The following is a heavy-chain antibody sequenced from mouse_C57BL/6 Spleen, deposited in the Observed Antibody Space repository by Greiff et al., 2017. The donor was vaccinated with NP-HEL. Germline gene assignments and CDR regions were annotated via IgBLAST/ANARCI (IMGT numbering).Heavy chain of an antibody. V-gene: IGHV1-61*01. CDR2: IYPSDSET. CDR1: GYTFTSYW. Sequence: VQLQQPGAELVRPGSSVKLSCKASGYTFTSYWMDWVKQRPGQGLEWIGNIYPSDSETHYNQKFKDKATLTVDKSSSTAYMQLSSLTSEDAAVYYCARGGVLRYNYFDYWGQGTTLTVSS. D-gene: IGHD1-1*01. CDR3: ARGGVLRYNYFDY. J-gene: IGHJ2*01.